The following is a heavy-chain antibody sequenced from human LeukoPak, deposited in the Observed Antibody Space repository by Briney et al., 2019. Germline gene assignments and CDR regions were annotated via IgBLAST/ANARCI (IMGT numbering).Heavy chain of an antibody. D-gene: IGHD1-1*01. J-gene: IGHJ4*02. Sequence: SETLSLTCTVSGGSVSSDFFYWSWIRQPPGKGLEWIGYVYYSGTTNYNPSLKSRVTISVDTSKNQFSLKLSSVTAADTAVYYCAKAGKLLESRSFDYWGQGTLVTVSS. CDR1: GGSVSSDFFY. CDR3: AKAGKLLESRSFDY. V-gene: IGHV4-61*01. CDR2: VYYSGTT.